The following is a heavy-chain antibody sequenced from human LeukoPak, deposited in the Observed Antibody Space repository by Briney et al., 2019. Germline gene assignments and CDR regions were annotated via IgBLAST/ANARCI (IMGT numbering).Heavy chain of an antibody. V-gene: IGHV3-74*01. Sequence: GGSLRLSCAASGFTFSSYWMYWVRQAPGKGLEWVSRINSDESGTACADSVKGRFTISRDNARYTLYLQMNSLRAEDTAIYYCARDRFGTGGMDVWGRGTTVTVSS. CDR2: INSDESGT. CDR3: ARDRFGTGGMDV. J-gene: IGHJ6*02. CDR1: GFTFSSYW. D-gene: IGHD3-10*01.